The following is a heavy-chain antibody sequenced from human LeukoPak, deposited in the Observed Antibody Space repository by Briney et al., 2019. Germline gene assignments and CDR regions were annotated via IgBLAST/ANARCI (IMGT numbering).Heavy chain of an antibody. Sequence: ASVKVSCKASGYTFTGYYMHWVRQAPGQGLEWMGWINPNSGGTNYAQKFQGRVTMTRDTSISTAYMELSRLRSDDTAVYYCARDGIVVVPAPHQGGIGYYYYMDVWGKGTTVTVSS. D-gene: IGHD2-2*01. CDR3: ARDGIVVVPAPHQGGIGYYYYMDV. J-gene: IGHJ6*03. CDR1: GYTFTGYY. CDR2: INPNSGGT. V-gene: IGHV1-2*02.